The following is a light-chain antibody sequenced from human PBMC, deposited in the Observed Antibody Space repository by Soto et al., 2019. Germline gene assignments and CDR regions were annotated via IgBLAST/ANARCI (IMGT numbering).Light chain of an antibody. CDR3: QQYYSAPWT. CDR1: QSVLHTSNNKNY. J-gene: IGKJ1*01. V-gene: IGKV4-1*01. Sequence: DIVMTQSPDSLPVSLGERATINCKSSQSVLHTSNNKNYLAWFQQKPGQPPRLLIYWASTRGSGVPDRFSGSGSGSDFTLTNSSLQAEDVAVYSCQQYYSAPWTFGQGTRVEIK. CDR2: WAS.